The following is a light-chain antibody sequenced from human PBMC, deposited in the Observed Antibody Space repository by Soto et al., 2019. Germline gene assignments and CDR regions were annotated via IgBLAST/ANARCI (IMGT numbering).Light chain of an antibody. Sequence: EIVLTQSPGTLSLSPGERATLSCRASQSISTSYLAWYQQKPGQAPRLLLYGASSSATGIPDRFSGSGSGTDFTLTISRLEPEDFAVYYCQQYGSSPLYTFGQGTKLEIK. CDR3: QQYGSSPLYT. J-gene: IGKJ2*01. V-gene: IGKV3-20*01. CDR2: GAS. CDR1: QSISTSY.